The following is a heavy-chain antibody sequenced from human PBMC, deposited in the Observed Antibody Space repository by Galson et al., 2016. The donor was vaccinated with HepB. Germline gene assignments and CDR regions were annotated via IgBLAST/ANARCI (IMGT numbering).Heavy chain of an antibody. CDR2: IIPIFGSG. CDR3: AREGY. J-gene: IGHJ4*02. CDR1: GGTFGSSA. V-gene: IGHV1-69*13. Sequence: SVKVSCKASGGTFGSSAISWARQAPGHGLEWMGGIIPIFGSGNYAQKFQGRVTITADESTNTAYMGLSNLRSEDTAVYYCAREGYWGQGTLVTVSS.